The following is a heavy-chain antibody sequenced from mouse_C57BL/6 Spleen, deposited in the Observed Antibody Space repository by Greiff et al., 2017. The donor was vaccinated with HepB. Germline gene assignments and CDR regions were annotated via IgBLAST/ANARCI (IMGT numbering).Heavy chain of an antibody. J-gene: IGHJ3*01. V-gene: IGHV14-1*01. CDR1: GFNIKDYY. CDR3: TTLSSGFAY. D-gene: IGHD1-1*01. CDR2: VDPEDGDT. Sequence: EVQLQQSGAELVRPGASVKLSCTASGFNIKDYYMHWVKQRTEQGLEWIGRVDPEDGDTEYAPKFQGKATMTAETSSNTAYLQLSSLTSEDTAVYYCTTLSSGFAYWGQGTLVTVSA.